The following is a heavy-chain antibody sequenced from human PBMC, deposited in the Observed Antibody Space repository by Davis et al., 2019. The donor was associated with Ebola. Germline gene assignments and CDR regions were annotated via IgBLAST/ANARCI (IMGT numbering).Heavy chain of an antibody. CDR2: IWYDGSNK. CDR3: AREARRYNWNYDY. D-gene: IGHD1-20*01. V-gene: IGHV3-33*01. CDR1: GFTFSSYG. J-gene: IGHJ4*02. Sequence: GESLKISCAASGFTFSSYGVHWVRQAPGKGLEWVAVIWYDGSNKYYADSVKGRFTISRDNSKNTLYLQMNSLRAEDTAVYYCAREARRYNWNYDYWGQGTLVTVSS.